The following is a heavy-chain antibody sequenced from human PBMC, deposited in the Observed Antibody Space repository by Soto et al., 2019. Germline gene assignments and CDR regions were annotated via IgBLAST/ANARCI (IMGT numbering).Heavy chain of an antibody. D-gene: IGHD7-27*01. J-gene: IGHJ4*02. Sequence: GGSLRLSCAAFGFTCSRMSLFRQAPGKGLEWVANIKQDGSDEYYVDSVKGRFTISRDNAKNSLYLQMISLRAEDTAVYYCASHGDYFDYWGQGTLVPVSA. CDR3: ASHGDYFDY. CDR1: GFTCSR. CDR2: IKQDGSDE. V-gene: IGHV3-7*01.